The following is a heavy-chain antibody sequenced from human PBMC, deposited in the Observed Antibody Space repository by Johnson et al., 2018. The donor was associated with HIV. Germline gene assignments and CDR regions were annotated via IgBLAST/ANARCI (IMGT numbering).Heavy chain of an antibody. CDR3: VRVGKFCGGDCYSGVDGFDI. Sequence: VQLVESGGGVVRPGGSLRLSCAASGFTFDYYDMTWVRQAPGKGLEWVCGINWNGGNTDYAEAVKGRVTISRDNAKTSLYLQMNSLRAEDMALYFCVRVGKFCGGDCYSGVDGFDIWGQGTMVTVSS. J-gene: IGHJ3*02. CDR1: GFTFDYYD. D-gene: IGHD2-21*02. V-gene: IGHV3-20*04. CDR2: INWNGGNT.